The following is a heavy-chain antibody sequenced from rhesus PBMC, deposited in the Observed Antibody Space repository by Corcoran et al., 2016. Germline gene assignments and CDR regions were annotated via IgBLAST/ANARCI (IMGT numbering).Heavy chain of an antibody. J-gene: IGHJ4*01. D-gene: IGHD1-44*02. CDR1: GGSISDSSR. CDR2: IYGSSTSN. Sequence: QVPLQESGPGVVTPSETLSLACAVSGGSISDSSRWSWLRPPPGKGLEWIGYIYGSSTSNNYNPSPKSRVTISKDTSKNQFSVKLSAVTAADTAVYYCARVGATEYWGQGVLVTVSS. V-gene: IGHV4S10*01. CDR3: ARVGATEY.